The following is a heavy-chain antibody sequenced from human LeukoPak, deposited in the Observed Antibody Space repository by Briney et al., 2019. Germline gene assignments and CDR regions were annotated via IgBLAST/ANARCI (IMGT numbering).Heavy chain of an antibody. Sequence: PSETLSLTCTVSGGSISSGGYYWSWIRQHPGKGLEWIGNIYYSGSTDYNPSLKSRVTMSVDTSTNQFSLKLSSVTTADTAVYYCARRGYRDHDGFDIWGQGTMVTVSS. CDR3: ARRGYRDHDGFDI. D-gene: IGHD5-18*01. CDR2: IYYSGST. J-gene: IGHJ3*02. V-gene: IGHV4-31*03. CDR1: GGSISSGGYY.